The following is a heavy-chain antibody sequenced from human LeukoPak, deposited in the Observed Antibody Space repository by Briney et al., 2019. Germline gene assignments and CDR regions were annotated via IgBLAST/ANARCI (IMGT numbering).Heavy chain of an antibody. Sequence: SETLSLTCTVSGGSISSYYWSWIRQPPGKGLEWIGYIYYSGSTNYNPSLKSRVTISVDTSKNQFSLKLSSVTAADTAVYYCARGDVDTAMVNWGQGTLVTVSS. CDR1: GGSISSYY. CDR2: IYYSGST. J-gene: IGHJ4*02. CDR3: ARGDVDTAMVN. D-gene: IGHD5-18*01. V-gene: IGHV4-59*01.